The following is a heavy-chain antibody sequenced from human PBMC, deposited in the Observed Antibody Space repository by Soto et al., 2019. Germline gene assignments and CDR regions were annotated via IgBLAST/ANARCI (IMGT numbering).Heavy chain of an antibody. Sequence: SETLSLTCAVYGGSFSGYYWSWIRQPPGKGLEWIGEINHSGSTNYNPSLKSRVTISVDTSKNQFSLKLSSVTAADTAVYYCARLQWLDDYWGQGTLVTVSS. CDR2: INHSGST. CDR3: ARLQWLDDY. V-gene: IGHV4-34*01. D-gene: IGHD6-19*01. J-gene: IGHJ4*02. CDR1: GGSFSGYY.